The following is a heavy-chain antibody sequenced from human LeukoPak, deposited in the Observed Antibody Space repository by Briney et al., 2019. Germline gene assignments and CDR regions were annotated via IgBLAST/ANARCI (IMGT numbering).Heavy chain of an antibody. D-gene: IGHD2-21*02. Sequence: AGGSLRLSCAASGFTFNSHAMTWVRQAPGRGLEWVSDITTSGASTYYADSVKGRSTIARYNSKNRLYLQMDSLTATGTAVYYCAKGPSPDAYCAGACYYSFWGQGSLATVSS. CDR1: GFTFNSHA. V-gene: IGHV3-23*01. CDR2: ITTSGAST. CDR3: AKGPSPDAYCAGACYYSF. J-gene: IGHJ4*02.